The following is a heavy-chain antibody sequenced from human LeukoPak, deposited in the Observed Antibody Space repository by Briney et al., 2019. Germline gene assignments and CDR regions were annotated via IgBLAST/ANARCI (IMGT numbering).Heavy chain of an antibody. V-gene: IGHV4-39*07. J-gene: IGHJ2*01. Sequence: RASETLSLTCTVSGGSISSSSYYWGWIRQPPGKGLEWIGSIYYSGSTNYSPSLKSRVTISVATSNSQFSLKLTSVTAADTAVYYCARPHRSPDRSGFYSRPYWYFDLWGRGTLVTVSS. CDR1: GGSISSSSYY. D-gene: IGHD3-22*01. CDR2: IYYSGST. CDR3: ARPHRSPDRSGFYSRPYWYFDL.